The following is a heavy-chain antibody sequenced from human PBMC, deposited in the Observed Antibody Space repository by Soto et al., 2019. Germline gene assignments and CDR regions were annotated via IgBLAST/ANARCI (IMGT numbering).Heavy chain of an antibody. CDR1: GGTFSSYA. D-gene: IGHD4-17*01. V-gene: IGHV1-69*13. CDR3: ARDPDWADYGGKPGNRFDP. J-gene: IGHJ5*02. CDR2: IIPIFGTA. Sequence: ASVKVSCKASGGTFSSYAISWVRQAPGQGLEWMGGIIPIFGTANYAQKFQGRVTITADESTSTAYMELSSLRSEDTAVYYCARDPDWADYGGKPGNRFDPWGQGTLVTVSS.